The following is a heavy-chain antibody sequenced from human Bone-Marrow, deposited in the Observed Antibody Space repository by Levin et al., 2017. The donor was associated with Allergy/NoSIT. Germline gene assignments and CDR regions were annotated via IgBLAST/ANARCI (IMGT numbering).Heavy chain of an antibody. CDR2: ISTRSDYI. CDR3: AAGGDYDF. V-gene: IGHV3-21*01. CDR1: GFTFSIYS. D-gene: IGHD4-17*01. Sequence: SGGSLRLSCAASGFTFSIYSMNWVRQAPGKGLEWVSSISTRSDYIYYADSVRGRFTISRDNAKNSLYLQMNSLRAEDTAVYYCAAGGDYDFWGQGTLVTVSS. J-gene: IGHJ4*02.